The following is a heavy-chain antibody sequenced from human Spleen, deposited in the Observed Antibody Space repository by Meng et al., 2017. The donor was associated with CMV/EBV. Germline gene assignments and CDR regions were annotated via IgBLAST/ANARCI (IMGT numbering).Heavy chain of an antibody. CDR1: GGSFSGYY. J-gene: IGHJ4*02. Sequence: QLQLQQWGAGLLKPSETLSLTCAVYGGSFSGYYWSWIRQPPGKGLEWIGEINHSGSTNYNPSLKSRVTISVDTSKNQFSLKLSSVTAADTAVYYCAPLGRPGYWGQGTLVTVSS. CDR3: APLGRPGY. V-gene: IGHV4-34*01. CDR2: INHSGST. D-gene: IGHD2-15*01.